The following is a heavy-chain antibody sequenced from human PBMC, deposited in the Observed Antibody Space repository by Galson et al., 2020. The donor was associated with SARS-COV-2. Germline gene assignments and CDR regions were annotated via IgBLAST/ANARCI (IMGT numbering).Heavy chain of an antibody. CDR3: ARLTRTEDIAAAGHHGDYYYYMYV. CDR1: GYTFTSYA. D-gene: IGHD6-13*01. CDR2: INTNTGNP. Sequence: ASVKVSCKASGYTFTSYAMNWVRQAPGQGLEWMGWINTNTGNPTYAQGFTGRFVFSLDTSVSTAYLQISSLKAEDTAVYYCARLTRTEDIAAAGHHGDYYYYMYVWGKGTTVTVSS. V-gene: IGHV7-4-1*02. J-gene: IGHJ6*03.